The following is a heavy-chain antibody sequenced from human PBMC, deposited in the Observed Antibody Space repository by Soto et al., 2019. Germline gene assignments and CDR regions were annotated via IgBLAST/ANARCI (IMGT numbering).Heavy chain of an antibody. CDR2: IRAYNGNT. Sequence: QVQLVQSGAEVKKPGASVKVSCKASGYTFTSYGISWVRQAPGQGLEWMGWIRAYNGNTNYAQKLQGRVTMTTDSSTSTAYMELSSLRSDDTAVYYCARDVHYYGSGSYYGPDYYYYMDVWGKGTTVTVSS. V-gene: IGHV1-18*01. CDR1: GYTFTSYG. D-gene: IGHD3-10*01. J-gene: IGHJ6*03. CDR3: ARDVHYYGSGSYYGPDYYYYMDV.